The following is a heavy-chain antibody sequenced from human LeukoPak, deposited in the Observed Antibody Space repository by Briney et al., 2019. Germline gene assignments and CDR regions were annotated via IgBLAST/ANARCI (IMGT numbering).Heavy chain of an antibody. CDR3: ARGGPRSGRYHGLFDY. CDR1: GFTFSSYE. CDR2: ISSSGNTI. Sequence: PGGSLRLSCAASGFTFSSYEMNWVRQARGKGLEWVSNISSSGNTIYNADSVKGRFTISRDNAENSMYLQMTSLRAEDSAVYYCARGGPRSGRYHGLFDYWGQGTLVTVSS. V-gene: IGHV3-48*03. D-gene: IGHD1-26*01. J-gene: IGHJ4*02.